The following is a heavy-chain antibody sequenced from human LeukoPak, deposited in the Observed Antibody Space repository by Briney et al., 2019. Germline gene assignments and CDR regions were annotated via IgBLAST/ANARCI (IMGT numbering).Heavy chain of an antibody. CDR3: ARGSKMLGYNWFDP. J-gene: IGHJ5*02. CDR2: INHSGST. Sequence: KTSETLSLTCAVYGGSFSGYYWNWIRQPPGKGPEWIGEINHSGSTNYIPSLKSRVTISVDTSKNQFSLKLSSVTAADTAVYYCARGSKMLGYNWFDPWGQGTLVTVSS. V-gene: IGHV4-34*01. D-gene: IGHD1-26*01. CDR1: GGSFSGYY.